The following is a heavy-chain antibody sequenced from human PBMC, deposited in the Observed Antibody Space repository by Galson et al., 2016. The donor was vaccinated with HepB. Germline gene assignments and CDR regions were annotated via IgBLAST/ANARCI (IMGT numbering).Heavy chain of an antibody. J-gene: IGHJ4*02. CDR2: VYYTGST. Sequence: ETLSLTCAVSGGSVSSGVDYWGWIRQPPGKGLEWIGAVYYTGSTYHNPSLKSRITISVDTSNNQFSLSLRSVTAADTAVYYCAKGFWNGWFDRFDLWGQGTLVPVSS. D-gene: IGHD1-1*01. CDR3: AKGFWNGWFDRFDL. CDR1: GGSVSSGVDY. V-gene: IGHV4-39*01.